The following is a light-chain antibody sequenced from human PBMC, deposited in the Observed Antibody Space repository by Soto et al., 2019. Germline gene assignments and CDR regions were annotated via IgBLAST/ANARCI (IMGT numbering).Light chain of an antibody. J-gene: IGLJ1*01. CDR1: SSNIGAGYD. CDR3: PSYDSSLSDYV. Sequence: QSVLTQPPSVSGAPGQRVTISCTGSSSNIGAGYDVHWYQQLPVTAPKLLIYGNSNRPSGVPDRFSGSKSGTSASLAITGLQAEYEADYDGPSYDSSLSDYVFGTGTKLTVL. V-gene: IGLV1-40*01. CDR2: GNS.